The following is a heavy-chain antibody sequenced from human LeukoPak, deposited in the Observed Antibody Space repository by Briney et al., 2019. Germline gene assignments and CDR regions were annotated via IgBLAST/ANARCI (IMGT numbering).Heavy chain of an antibody. D-gene: IGHD6-13*01. CDR3: ARGPTTGYSDC. CDR2: IYDSGDS. Sequence: PSETLSLTCIVSGGSINNYYWSWIRQPAGKGLGWIGRIYDSGDSFYNPSLKSRVTMSVDTSKNQFSLKLTSVTAADTAAYYCARGPTTGYSDCWGQGTLVTVSS. V-gene: IGHV4-4*07. CDR1: GGSINNYY. J-gene: IGHJ4*02.